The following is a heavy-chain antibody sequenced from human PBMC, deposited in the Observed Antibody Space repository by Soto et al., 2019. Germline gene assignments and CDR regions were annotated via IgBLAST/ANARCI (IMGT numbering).Heavy chain of an antibody. Sequence: GGSLRLSCAASGFTFSSYAMSWVRQAPGKGLEWVSAISGSGGSTYYADSVKGRFTISRDNSKNTLYLQMNSLRAEDTAVYYCSMVRGVISLTPLPLSYWGQGTLVTVSS. CDR1: GFTFSSYA. J-gene: IGHJ4*02. D-gene: IGHD3-10*01. CDR2: ISGSGGST. V-gene: IGHV3-23*01. CDR3: SMVRGVISLTPLPLSY.